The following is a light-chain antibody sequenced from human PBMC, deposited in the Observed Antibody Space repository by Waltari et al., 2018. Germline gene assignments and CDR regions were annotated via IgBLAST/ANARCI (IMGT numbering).Light chain of an antibody. V-gene: IGLV3-21*04. CDR2: YDS. CDR3: QVWDSSSDHRV. CDR1: NIGTKS. Sequence: SYVLSQPPSVSVAPGETARITCEANNIGTKSVHWYKQRPGQAPELVLYYDSDRPSGIPERFSGFNAGDTAILTISRVEAGDEADYYCQVWDSSSDHRVFGGGTKVTVL. J-gene: IGLJ3*02.